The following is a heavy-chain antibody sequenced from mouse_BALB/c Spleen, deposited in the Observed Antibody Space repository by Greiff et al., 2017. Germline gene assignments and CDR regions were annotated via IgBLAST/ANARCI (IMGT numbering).Heavy chain of an antibody. J-gene: IGHJ3*01. V-gene: IGHV14-4*02. Sequence: VQLQQSGAELVRSGASVKLSCTASGFNIKDYYMHWVKQRPEQGLEWIGWIDPENGDTEYAPKFQGKATMTADTSSNTAYLQLSSLTSEDTAVYYCNAGLGYGNPWFAYWGQGTLVTVSA. CDR3: NAGLGYGNPWFAY. D-gene: IGHD2-10*02. CDR1: GFNIKDYY. CDR2: IDPENGDT.